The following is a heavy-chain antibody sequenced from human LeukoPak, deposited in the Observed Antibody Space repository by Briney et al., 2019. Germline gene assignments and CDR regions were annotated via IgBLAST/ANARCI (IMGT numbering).Heavy chain of an antibody. CDR3: ARSFPEVVPAAMGNWFDP. CDR1: GGTFSSYA. Sequence: GASVKVSCKASGGTFSSYAISWVRQAPGQGLEWMGGIIPIFGTANYAQKFQGRVTITADESTSTAYMELSSLRSEDTAVYYCARSFPEVVPAAMGNWFDPRGQGTLVTVSS. D-gene: IGHD2-2*01. J-gene: IGHJ5*02. V-gene: IGHV1-69*13. CDR2: IIPIFGTA.